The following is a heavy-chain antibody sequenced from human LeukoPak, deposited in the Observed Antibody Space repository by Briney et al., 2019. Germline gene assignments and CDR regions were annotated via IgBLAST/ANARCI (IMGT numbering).Heavy chain of an antibody. CDR1: GGSISSYY. J-gene: IGHJ6*03. V-gene: IGHV4-59*01. Sequence: SETLSLTCTVSGGSISSYYWSWIRQPPGKGLEWIGYIYYSGSTNYNPSLKSRVTISVDTSKNQFSLKLSSVTAADTAVYYCARGSYYYEGYYMDVWGKGTTVTVSS. CDR3: ARGSYYYEGYYMDV. D-gene: IGHD3-22*01. CDR2: IYYSGST.